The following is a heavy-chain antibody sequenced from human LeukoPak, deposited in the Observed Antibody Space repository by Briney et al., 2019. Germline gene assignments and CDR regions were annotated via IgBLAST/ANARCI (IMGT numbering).Heavy chain of an antibody. J-gene: IGHJ3*02. CDR2: IIPIFGTA. CDR3: ARDSIDDWFNVVVGPAAIATHAFDI. CDR1: GGTFSSYA. V-gene: IGHV1-69*05. D-gene: IGHD2-2*01. Sequence: GASVKVSCKXSGGTFSSYAISWVRQTPGQGLEWMGRIIPIFGTANYPQKFQGRVMITTDESTSTAYMELSSLRSEDTAVYYCARDSIDDWFNVVVGPAAIATHAFDIWGQGTMVTVSS.